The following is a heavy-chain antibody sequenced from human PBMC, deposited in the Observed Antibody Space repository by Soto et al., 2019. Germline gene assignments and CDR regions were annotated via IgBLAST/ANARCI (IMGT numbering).Heavy chain of an antibody. CDR3: AKGRRYYDILTGSGFYYYYGMDV. V-gene: IGHV3-23*01. D-gene: IGHD3-9*01. CDR1: GFTFSSYA. CDR2: ISGSGGST. J-gene: IGHJ6*02. Sequence: GGSLRLSCAASGFTFSSYAMSWVRQAPGKGLEWVSAISGSGGSTYYADSVKGRFTISRDNSKNTLYLQMDSLRAEDTAVYYCAKGRRYYDILTGSGFYYYYGMDVWGQGTTVTVSS.